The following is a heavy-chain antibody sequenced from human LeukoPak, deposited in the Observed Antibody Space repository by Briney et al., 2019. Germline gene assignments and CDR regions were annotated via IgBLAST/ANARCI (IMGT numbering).Heavy chain of an antibody. D-gene: IGHD2-2*01. V-gene: IGHV3-30*01. CDR1: GSIFSGHL. CDR3: AREGDRHCTLDS. CDR2: IAYEGSEK. Sequence: VQPGGSLRLSCAASGSIFSGHLLHWVRQAPGKGLEWVAVIAYEGSEKYHADSVKGRFAISRDNSDHTVYLQMNSLRPEDTAVYYCAREGDRHCTLDSWGRGTLVTVSS. J-gene: IGHJ4*02.